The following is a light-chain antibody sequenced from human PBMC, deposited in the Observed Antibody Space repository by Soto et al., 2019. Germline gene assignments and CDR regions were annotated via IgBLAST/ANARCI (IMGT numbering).Light chain of an antibody. CDR1: SSDVGRYNL. V-gene: IGLV2-23*01. J-gene: IGLJ1*01. CDR3: CSYAGSSTSV. Sequence: QSALTQPASVSGSPGQSITISCTGTSSDVGRYNLVSWYQQHPGKAPKLMIYEGTKRPSGVSNRFSGSKSGNTASLTISGLQAEDESDYYCCSYAGSSTSVFGTGTKVTVL. CDR2: EGT.